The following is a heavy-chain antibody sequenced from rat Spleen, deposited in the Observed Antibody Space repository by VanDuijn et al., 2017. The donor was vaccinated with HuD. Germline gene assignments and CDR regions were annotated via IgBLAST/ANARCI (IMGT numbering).Heavy chain of an antibody. D-gene: IGHD5-1*01. CDR1: GFTFSKFY. V-gene: IGHV5-25*01. CDR3: ARHVGGGSYYFDY. Sequence: EVQLVESGGGLVQPGRSLKLSCAASGFTFSKFYMAWVRQAPTKGLEWVASISIGGSSTYYRDSVKGRFTVSRDNAKSTLYLQMDSLRSEDTATYYCARHVGGGSYYFDYWGQGVMVTVSS. J-gene: IGHJ2*01. CDR2: ISIGGSST.